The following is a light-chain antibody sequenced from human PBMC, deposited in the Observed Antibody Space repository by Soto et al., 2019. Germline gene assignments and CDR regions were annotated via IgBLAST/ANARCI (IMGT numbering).Light chain of an antibody. CDR2: DNN. V-gene: IGLV1-51*01. CDR1: NSNIGTNH. Sequence: QAVVTQPPSVSAAPGQKVTISCSGSNSNIGTNHVSWYQQLPGTAPKLLIYDNNNRPSGIPDRFSGSRSGTSATLDITGLQTGDEAEYYCGTWDSSLSVGYVFGTGTKLTVL. J-gene: IGLJ1*01. CDR3: GTWDSSLSVGYV.